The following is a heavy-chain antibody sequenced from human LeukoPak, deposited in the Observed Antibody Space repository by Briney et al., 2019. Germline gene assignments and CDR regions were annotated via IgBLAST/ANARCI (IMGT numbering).Heavy chain of an antibody. D-gene: IGHD3-22*01. CDR2: ISSSGRTI. Sequence: GGSLRLSCAVAGFTFSSYEMNWVRQAPGKGLEWVSYISSSGRTIYNADSVKGRFTISRDNAKNSLYLQMNSLRAEDTAVYYCASYYYDSSGYWVHAFDIWGQGTMVTVSS. CDR3: ASYYYDSSGYWVHAFDI. V-gene: IGHV3-48*03. CDR1: GFTFSSYE. J-gene: IGHJ3*02.